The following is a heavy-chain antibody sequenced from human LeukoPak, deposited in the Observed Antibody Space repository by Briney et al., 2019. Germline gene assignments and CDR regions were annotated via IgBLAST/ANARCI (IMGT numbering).Heavy chain of an antibody. CDR1: GYTFTVYY. CDR2: INPNTGAS. CDR3: TRVSIAWSNLYFDY. V-gene: IGHV1-2*02. J-gene: IGHJ4*02. D-gene: IGHD1-14*01. Sequence: ASVKVSCKASGYTFTVYYIHWVRQAPGQGPEWMGRINPNTGASNYAQKFQGRVTMTGDTSINTASMELTSLTSGDTAVYYCTRVSIAWSNLYFDYWGQGTLVTVSS.